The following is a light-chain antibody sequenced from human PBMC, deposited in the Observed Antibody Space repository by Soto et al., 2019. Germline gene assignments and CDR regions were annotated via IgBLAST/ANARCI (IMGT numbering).Light chain of an antibody. Sequence: EIVWRQSPATRSLSPGERATLSGRASQGVSSYLAWYQQKPGQAPRLLIYDASNRATGIPARFSGSGPGTDFTLTISSLEPEDFAVYYCQQRSNWLTFGGGTQGGYQ. J-gene: IGKJ4*01. CDR3: QQRSNWLT. V-gene: IGKV3D-11*01. CDR1: QGVSSY. CDR2: DAS.